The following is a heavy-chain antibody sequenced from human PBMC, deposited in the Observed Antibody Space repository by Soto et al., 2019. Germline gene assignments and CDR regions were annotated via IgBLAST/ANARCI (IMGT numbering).Heavy chain of an antibody. CDR2: IYHSGST. D-gene: IGHD3-10*01. CDR1: GGSISISNW. Sequence: SETLSLTCAVSGGSISISNWWSCVRQPPGKGLEWIGEIYHSGSTNYNPSLKSRVTISVDKSKNQFSLKLSSVTAADTAVYYCARASGFGELLYLYFDYWGQGTLVTVSS. V-gene: IGHV4-4*02. CDR3: ARASGFGELLYLYFDY. J-gene: IGHJ4*02.